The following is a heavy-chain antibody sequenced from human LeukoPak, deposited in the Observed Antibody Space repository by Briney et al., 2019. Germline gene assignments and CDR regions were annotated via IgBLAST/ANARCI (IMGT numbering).Heavy chain of an antibody. Sequence: SETLSLTCAVYGGSFSGYYWSWIRQPPGKGLEWIGEINHSGSTNYNPSLKSRVTISVDTSKNQFSLKLSSVTAADTAVYYCARGRIYVVVVPAAIRRHCYYMDVWGKGTTVTVSS. V-gene: IGHV4-34*01. CDR2: INHSGST. J-gene: IGHJ6*03. CDR3: ARGRIYVVVVPAAIRRHCYYMDV. CDR1: GGSFSGYY. D-gene: IGHD2-2*01.